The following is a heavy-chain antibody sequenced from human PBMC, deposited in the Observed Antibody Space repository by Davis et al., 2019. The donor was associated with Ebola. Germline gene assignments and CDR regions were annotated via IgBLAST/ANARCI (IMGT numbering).Heavy chain of an antibody. CDR3: AQVMVRGVIIFDY. J-gene: IGHJ4*02. CDR2: ISYDGSNK. D-gene: IGHD3-10*01. Sequence: GGSLRLSCAASGFTFSSYGMHWVRQAPGKGLEWVAVISYDGSNKYYADSVKGRFTISRDNSKNTLYLQMNSLRAEDTAVYYCAQVMVRGVIIFDYWGQGTLVTVSS. V-gene: IGHV3-30*03. CDR1: GFTFSSYG.